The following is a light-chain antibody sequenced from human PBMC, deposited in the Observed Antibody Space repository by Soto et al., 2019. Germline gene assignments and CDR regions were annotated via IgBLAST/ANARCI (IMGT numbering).Light chain of an antibody. CDR3: QRYGTSPFT. CDR1: QSVSSNY. V-gene: IGKV3-20*01. Sequence: EIVLTQSPDTLSLSPGERATLSCRASQSVSSNYVAWYQQKPGQAPRLLTHGSSSRATGVPDRFSGRGSGTTFTLVISRLEPEDFAVYYCQRYGTSPFTFGQGTKVEI. CDR2: GSS. J-gene: IGKJ2*01.